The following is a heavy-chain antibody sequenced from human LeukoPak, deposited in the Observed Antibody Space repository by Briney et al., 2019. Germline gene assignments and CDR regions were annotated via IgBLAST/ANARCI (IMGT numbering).Heavy chain of an antibody. D-gene: IGHD1-26*01. J-gene: IGHJ4*02. CDR1: GGSISSSSYF. Sequence: SETLSLTCIVSGGSISSSSYFWGWIRQPPVKGLGWIGGIYDSHSTSHNPHLKLQVTISVDTSKHQLSLKLDSSIAADTAVYYCARVIVGATVTDYWGQGTLVTVSS. CDR2: IYDSHST. V-gene: IGHV4-39*01. CDR3: ARVIVGATVTDY.